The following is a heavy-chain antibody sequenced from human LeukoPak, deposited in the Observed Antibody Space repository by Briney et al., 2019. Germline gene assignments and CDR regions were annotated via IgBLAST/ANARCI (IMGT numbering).Heavy chain of an antibody. CDR1: GDSISTYY. Sequence: SETLSLTCTVSGDSISTYYWSWIRQPAGKGLEWIGRIYTSGSTNYNPSLKSRVTISVDKSKNQFSLKLSSVTAADTAVYYCATGGVAETYYFDYWGQGTLVTVSS. CDR2: IYTSGST. D-gene: IGHD2-15*01. J-gene: IGHJ4*02. V-gene: IGHV4-4*07. CDR3: ATGGVAETYYFDY.